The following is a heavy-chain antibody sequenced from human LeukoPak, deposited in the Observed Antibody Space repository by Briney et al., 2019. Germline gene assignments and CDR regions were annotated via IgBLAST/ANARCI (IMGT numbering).Heavy chain of an antibody. CDR2: IYYSGST. J-gene: IGHJ6*03. V-gene: IGHV4-59*01. CDR3: ASSSTRHYYYYYMDV. Sequence: SETLSLTCTVSGGSISSYYWSWIRQPPGKGLEWIGYIYYSGSTNYNPSLKSRVTISVDTSKKQFSLKLSSVTAADTAVYYCASSSTRHYYYYYMDVWGKGTTVAVSS. CDR1: GGSISSYY. D-gene: IGHD2-2*01.